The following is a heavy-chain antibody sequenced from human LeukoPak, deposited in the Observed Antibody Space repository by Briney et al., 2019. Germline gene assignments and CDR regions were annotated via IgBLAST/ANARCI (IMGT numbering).Heavy chain of an antibody. CDR2: ISGSGGST. J-gene: IGHJ6*02. Sequence: GGSLRLSCAASGFTFSSYAMSWVRQAPGKGLEWVSAISGSGGSTYYADSVKGRFTISRDNSKNTLYLQMNRLRAEDTAVYYCAKRVVAATRPYYYGMDVWGQGTTVTVSS. CDR1: GFTFSSYA. D-gene: IGHD2-15*01. V-gene: IGHV3-23*01. CDR3: AKRVVAATRPYYYGMDV.